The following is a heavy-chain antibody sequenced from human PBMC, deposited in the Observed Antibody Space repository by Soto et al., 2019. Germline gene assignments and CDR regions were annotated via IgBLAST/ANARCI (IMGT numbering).Heavy chain of an antibody. V-gene: IGHV1-69*02. CDR3: ARSLLGDYYDSDGLDN. J-gene: IGHJ4*02. CDR1: GGPYSKYS. D-gene: IGHD3-22*01. Sequence: QVQLVQSGTEVKKPGSSVTVSCKASGGPYSKYSISWVRQAPGQGLEWMGRIIPIFDITNYAQKFQGRVTNTADKSTSTAYMDLSSLRSEDTAVYYCARSLLGDYYDSDGLDNWGQGTLVTVSS. CDR2: IIPIFDIT.